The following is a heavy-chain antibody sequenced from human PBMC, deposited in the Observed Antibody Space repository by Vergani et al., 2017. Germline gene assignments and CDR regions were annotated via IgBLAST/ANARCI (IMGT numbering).Heavy chain of an antibody. CDR1: GYSISSGSY. CDR2: IFHSGTT. V-gene: IGHV4-38-2*01. CDR3: ASKRGACRAAYCHAYDF. D-gene: IGHD2-15*01. Sequence: QVQLQESGPGLVKPSETLSLTCAVSGYSISSGSYWAWIRQPPGKGLEWIGSIFHSGTTHYNPSIESLVTISVDTSRNQFSLRLSSVTAADTAVYYCASKRGACRAAYCHAYDFWGPGTLVGVSS. J-gene: IGHJ4*02.